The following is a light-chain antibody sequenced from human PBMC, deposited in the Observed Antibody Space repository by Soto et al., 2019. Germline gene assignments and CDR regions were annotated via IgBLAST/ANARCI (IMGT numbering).Light chain of an antibody. Sequence: EIVMTQSPATLSVSPGERATLSCRASQSVSSNLAWYQQKPGQAPRLLIYGASTRATGIPARFSGSGSGTEFTLTISSLQSEDFATYYCQQSYSTPPRTFGQGTKVEIK. CDR1: QSVSSN. CDR2: GAS. CDR3: QQSYSTPPRT. V-gene: IGKV3-15*01. J-gene: IGKJ1*01.